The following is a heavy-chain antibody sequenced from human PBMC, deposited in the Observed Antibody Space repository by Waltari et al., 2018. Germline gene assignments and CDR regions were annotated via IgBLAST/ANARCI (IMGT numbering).Heavy chain of an antibody. V-gene: IGHV4-4*07. CDR2: IYTSRST. D-gene: IGHD6-13*01. J-gene: IGHJ4*02. Sequence: QVQLQESGPGLVKPSETLSLTCTVPGGSISSYYYSWIRQPAGKGLEWIGRIYTSRSTNYNPSLKSRVTMSVDTSKNQFSLKLSSVTAADTAVYYCARAGSTWYPVGPFDFWGQGTLVTVSS. CDR3: ARAGSTWYPVGPFDF. CDR1: GGSISSYY.